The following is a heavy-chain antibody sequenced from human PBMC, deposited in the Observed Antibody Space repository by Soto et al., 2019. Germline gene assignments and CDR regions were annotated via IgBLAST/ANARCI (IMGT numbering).Heavy chain of an antibody. CDR3: ARSQDYDILTGYYSGLDY. CDR2: ISSSGSTI. CDR1: GFTFSDYY. Sequence: GGSLRLSCAASGFTFSDYYMSWIRQAPGKGLEWVSYISSSGSTIYYADSVKGRFTISRDNAKNSLYLQMNSLRAEDTAVYYCARSQDYDILTGYYSGLDYWGQGTLVTVSS. D-gene: IGHD3-9*01. J-gene: IGHJ4*02. V-gene: IGHV3-11*01.